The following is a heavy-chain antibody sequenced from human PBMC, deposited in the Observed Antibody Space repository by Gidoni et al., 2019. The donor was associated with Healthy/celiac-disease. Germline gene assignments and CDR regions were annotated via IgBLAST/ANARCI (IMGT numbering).Heavy chain of an antibody. CDR1: GGSISSYY. Sequence: QVQLQESGPGLVTPSETLSLTCTVSGGSISSYYWRWIRQPAGKGLEWIGRIYTSGSTNYNPSLKSRVTMSVDTSKNQFSLKLSSVTAADTAVYYCARDLFRDSSGYYYYYYGMDVWGQGTTVTVSS. D-gene: IGHD3-22*01. CDR2: IYTSGST. CDR3: ARDLFRDSSGYYYYYYGMDV. J-gene: IGHJ6*02. V-gene: IGHV4-4*07.